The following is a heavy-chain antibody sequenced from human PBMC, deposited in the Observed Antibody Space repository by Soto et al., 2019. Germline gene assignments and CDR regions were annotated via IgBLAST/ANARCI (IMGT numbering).Heavy chain of an antibody. V-gene: IGHV5-10-1*01. CDR1: VYSLTSYW. CDR2: IDTSDSYT. J-gene: IGHJ3*02. CDR3: ASLRYFVLVAFDR. Sequence: GESLKISCKGSVYSLTSYWISWVRQMPGKGLETMGRIDTSDSYTNYSPSFQGHVTISADKAISTAYLQWSSLKASDTAMYYCASLRYFVLVAFDRLGEGEMVTV. D-gene: IGHD3-9*01.